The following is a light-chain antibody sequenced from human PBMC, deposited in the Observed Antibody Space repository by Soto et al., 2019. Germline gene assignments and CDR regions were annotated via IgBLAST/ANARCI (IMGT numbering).Light chain of an antibody. CDR2: AAS. V-gene: IGKV1-39*01. Sequence: DIQMTQSPSTLSGSVGDRVTITCRASQTISSWLAWYQQKPGKAPKLLIYAASSLQSGVPSRFSGSGSGTDFTLTISSLQPEDFATYYCQQSYSTLPITFGQGTRLGL. CDR1: QTISSW. CDR3: QQSYSTLPIT. J-gene: IGKJ5*01.